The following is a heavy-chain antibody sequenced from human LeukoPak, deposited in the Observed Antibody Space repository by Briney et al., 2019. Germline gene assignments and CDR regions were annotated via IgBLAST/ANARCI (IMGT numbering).Heavy chain of an antibody. Sequence: ASVKVSCKASGYTFTSYGISWVRQAPGQGLEWMGWFSAYNGNTNYAQKLQGRVTMTTDTSTSTAYMELRSLRSDDTAVYYCARGGRDIVVVPAASSNYYYYYMDVWGKGTTVTVSS. CDR3: ARGGRDIVVVPAASSNYYYYYMDV. D-gene: IGHD2-2*01. CDR2: FSAYNGNT. CDR1: GYTFTSYG. J-gene: IGHJ6*03. V-gene: IGHV1-18*01.